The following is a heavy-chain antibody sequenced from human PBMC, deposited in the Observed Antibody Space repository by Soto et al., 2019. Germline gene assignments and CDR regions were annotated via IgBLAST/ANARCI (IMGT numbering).Heavy chain of an antibody. D-gene: IGHD3-10*01. CDR2: ISGSGGST. V-gene: IGHV3-23*01. CDR3: AKGTNYYYGWGIYVAY. J-gene: IGHJ4*02. Sequence: EVQLLESGGGLVQPGGSLRLSCAASGFTFSSYAMSWVRQAPGKGLEWVSAISGSGGSTYYADSVKGRFTISRDNSKNTLYLKMTSLRAEDTAVYYCAKGTNYYYGWGIYVAYWGQGTLVTVSS. CDR1: GFTFSSYA.